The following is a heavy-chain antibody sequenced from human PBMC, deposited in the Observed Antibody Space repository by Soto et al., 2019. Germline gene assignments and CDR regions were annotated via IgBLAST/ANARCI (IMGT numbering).Heavy chain of an antibody. CDR3: ARSTFGGVIVPNWFDP. J-gene: IGHJ5*02. CDR2: IIPILGIA. CDR1: GGTFSSYA. Sequence: ASVKVSCKASGGTFSSYAISWVRQAPGQGLEWMGRIIPILGIANYAQKFQGRVTITADKSTSTAYMELSSLRSEDTAVYYCARSTFGGVIVPNWFDPWGQGTLVTVSS. D-gene: IGHD3-16*02. V-gene: IGHV1-69*04.